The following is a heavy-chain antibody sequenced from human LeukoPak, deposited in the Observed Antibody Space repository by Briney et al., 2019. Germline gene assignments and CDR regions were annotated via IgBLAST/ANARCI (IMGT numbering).Heavy chain of an antibody. CDR1: GFTFSSYW. Sequence: PGGSLSLSCAASGFTFSSYWMHWVRQAPGKGLLWVSRINSDGSSTSYADSVKGRFTISRDNAKNTLYLQMNSLRAEDTAVYYCARDLKEYQLLVGIDPWGQGTLVTVSS. CDR2: INSDGSST. D-gene: IGHD2-2*01. V-gene: IGHV3-74*01. J-gene: IGHJ5*02. CDR3: ARDLKEYQLLVGIDP.